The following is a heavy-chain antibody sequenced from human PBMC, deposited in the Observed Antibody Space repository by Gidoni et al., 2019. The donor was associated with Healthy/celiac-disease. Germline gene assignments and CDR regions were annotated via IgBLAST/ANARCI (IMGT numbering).Heavy chain of an antibody. V-gene: IGHV3-72*01. CDR3: ARASIYDFWSGYYLDY. Sequence: EVPLVESGGGLVQPGGSLRLSCAASGFTFSDHYMDWVRQAPGKGLEWVGRTRNKANSYTTEYAASVKGRFTISRDDSKNSLYLQMNSLKTEDTAVYYCARASIYDFWSGYYLDYWGQGTLVTVSS. CDR2: TRNKANSYTT. D-gene: IGHD3-3*01. J-gene: IGHJ4*02. CDR1: GFTFSDHY.